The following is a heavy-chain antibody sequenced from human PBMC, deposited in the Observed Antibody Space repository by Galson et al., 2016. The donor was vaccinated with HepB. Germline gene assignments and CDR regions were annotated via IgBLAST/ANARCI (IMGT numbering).Heavy chain of an antibody. J-gene: IGHJ3*01. V-gene: IGHV3-30*18. CDR2: ISYDGSYS. Sequence: SLRLSCAASGFSFSTYAMHWVRQAPGKGLEWVALISYDGSYSSYADSVKGRFTISRDNSKKTPYLQMNSLRAEDTAVYYCAKVPSMVRGFWGQGTMVTVSS. CDR1: GFSFSTYA. D-gene: IGHD3-10*01. CDR3: AKVPSMVRGF.